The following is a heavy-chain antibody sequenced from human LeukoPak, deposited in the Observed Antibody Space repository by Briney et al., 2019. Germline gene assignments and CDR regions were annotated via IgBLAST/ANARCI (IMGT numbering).Heavy chain of an antibody. CDR1: GGSFSGYY. CDR3: ARVHIVVVPAAIRGYYYGMDV. CDR2: INHSGST. V-gene: IGHV4-34*01. D-gene: IGHD2-2*02. Sequence: SETLSLTCAVYGGSFSGYYWSWIRQPPGKGLEWIGEINHSGSTNYNPSLKSRVTISVDTSKNQFSLKLSSVTTADTAVYYCARVHIVVVPAAIRGYYYGMDVWGQGTTVTVSS. J-gene: IGHJ6*02.